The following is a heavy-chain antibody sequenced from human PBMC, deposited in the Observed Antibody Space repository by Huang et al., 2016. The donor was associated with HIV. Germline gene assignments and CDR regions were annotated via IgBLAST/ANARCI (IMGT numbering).Heavy chain of an antibody. CDR2: IYYSGRA. Sequence: QLQLQESGPGLVKPSETLSLTCTVSGGSISSSSYYWGWIRPPPGKGLEWIGNIYYSGRAYYNPSLKIRVTMSVDTSKNQFSRKLSSVTAADTAVYYCASGDYDILTGYPRQFDYWGQGTLVTVSS. V-gene: IGHV4-39*01. J-gene: IGHJ4*02. CDR1: GGSISSSSYY. D-gene: IGHD3-9*01. CDR3: ASGDYDILTGYPRQFDY.